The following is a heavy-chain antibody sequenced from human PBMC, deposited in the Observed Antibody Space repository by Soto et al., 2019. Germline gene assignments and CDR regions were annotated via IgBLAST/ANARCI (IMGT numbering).Heavy chain of an antibody. J-gene: IGHJ6*02. V-gene: IGHV3-30*03. CDR2: ISYDGSNK. D-gene: IGHD2-15*01. CDR3: GIEPEDIRIGRCNYYYYGMDV. CDR1: GFTFSSYG. Sequence: GGTLRLSCAASGFTFSSYGMHWVRQAPGKGLERVAVISYDGSNKYYADSEKGRFTISRDNSKHTLYLQINSLRDEKTAVYYCGIEPEDIRIGRCNYYYYGMDVWGQRTRVTGS.